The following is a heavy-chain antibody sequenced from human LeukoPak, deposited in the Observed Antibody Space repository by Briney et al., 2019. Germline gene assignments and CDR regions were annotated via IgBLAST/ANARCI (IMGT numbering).Heavy chain of an antibody. CDR1: GFTFSSYG. Sequence: GSLRLSCAASGFTFSSYGMHWVRQAPGKGLEWVAVIWYDGSNKYYADSVKGRFTISRDNSKNTLYLQMNSLRAEDTAVYYCAREALYCSSTSALCGMDVWGQGTTVTVSS. V-gene: IGHV3-33*01. CDR3: AREALYCSSTSALCGMDV. D-gene: IGHD2-2*01. J-gene: IGHJ6*02. CDR2: IWYDGSNK.